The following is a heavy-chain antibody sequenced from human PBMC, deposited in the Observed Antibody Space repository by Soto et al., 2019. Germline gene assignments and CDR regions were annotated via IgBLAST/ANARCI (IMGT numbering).Heavy chain of an antibody. CDR3: ATSYGSGYRAFDY. CDR2: INPILSLS. V-gene: IGHV1-69*02. CDR1: GYTFTSYY. Sequence: SVKVSCKASGYTFTSYYINWVRQAPGLGLEWMGRINPILSLSNYAQRFQGRVTIAADKSTSTAYMELRSLKSEDTAMYYCATSYGSGYRAFDYWGQGALVTVSS. J-gene: IGHJ4*02. D-gene: IGHD3-10*01.